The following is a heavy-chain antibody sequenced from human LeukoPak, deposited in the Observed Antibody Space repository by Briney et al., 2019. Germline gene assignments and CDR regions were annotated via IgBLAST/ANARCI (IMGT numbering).Heavy chain of an antibody. D-gene: IGHD2-15*01. CDR1: GGSISSYY. V-gene: IGHV4-4*07. CDR2: IYTSGST. Sequence: SETLSLTCTVSGGSISSYYWSWIRQPAGKGLGWIGRIYTSGSTNYNPSLKSRVTMSVDTSKNQFSLKLSSVTAADTAVYYCARKIGGDAFDIRGQGTMVTVSS. CDR3: ARKIGGDAFDI. J-gene: IGHJ3*02.